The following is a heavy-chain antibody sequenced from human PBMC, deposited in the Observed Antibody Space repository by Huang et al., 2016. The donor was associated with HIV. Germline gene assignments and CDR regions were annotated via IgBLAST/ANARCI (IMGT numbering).Heavy chain of an antibody. D-gene: IGHD2-21*01. CDR3: AAGYDTYYDI. CDR1: VYTLTELS. V-gene: IGHV1-24*01. J-gene: IGHJ3*02. Sequence: QVQLVQSGAEVKKPGASVKVSCKVSVYTLTELSIHWVRQAPGKGVEWMGGFAPEHGETSYAKNFQGRVTMTEDTSTDTAYMELHSLRPEDTAVYYCAAGYDTYYDIWGQGTMVIASS. CDR2: FAPEHGET.